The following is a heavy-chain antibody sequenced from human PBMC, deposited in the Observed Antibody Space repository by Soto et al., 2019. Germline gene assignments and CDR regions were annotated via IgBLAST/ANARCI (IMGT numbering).Heavy chain of an antibody. J-gene: IGHJ4*02. V-gene: IGHV3-74*01. CDR2: IKNDGSGT. CDR1: GFTFTTYW. CDR3: ARGGILTGANFDF. D-gene: IGHD3-9*01. Sequence: EVQLVESGGGLVQPGESLRISCAASGFTFTTYWMHWLRQVPGKGLVWVSRIKNDGSGTAYADSVKGRFTISRDNAKNTLFLQMDSLRAEDTAVYYCARGGILTGANFDFWGQGTLVTVSS.